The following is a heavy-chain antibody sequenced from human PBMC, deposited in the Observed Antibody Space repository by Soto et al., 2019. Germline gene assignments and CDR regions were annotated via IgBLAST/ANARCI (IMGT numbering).Heavy chain of an antibody. CDR1: RFTFSSYS. CDR3: ASGLVYSRAFDI. J-gene: IGHJ3*02. Sequence: GGSLRLSCAASRFTFSSYSMNWVRQAPGKGLEWVSSISSSSSYIYYADSVKGRFTISRDNAKNSLYLQMNSLRAEDTAVYYCASGLVYSRAFDIWGQGTMVTVSS. D-gene: IGHD2-21*01. V-gene: IGHV3-21*01. CDR2: ISSSSSYI.